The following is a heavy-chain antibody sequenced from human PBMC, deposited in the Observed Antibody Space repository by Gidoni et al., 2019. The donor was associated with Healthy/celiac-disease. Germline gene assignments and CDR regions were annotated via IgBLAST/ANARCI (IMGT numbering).Heavy chain of an antibody. CDR3: TRGFIAVAGIDY. J-gene: IGHJ4*02. D-gene: IGHD6-19*01. V-gene: IGHV3-49*05. CDR1: GFTVGDYA. Sequence: EVQLVESGGGLVKLGRSLRLSCKASGFTVGDYAMGWFRQAPGKGLEWVGFIRSKAYGGTTESAASVKGIFTISRDDSKSIAYLQMNSLTTEDTAVYYCTRGFIAVAGIDYWGQGTLVTVSS. CDR2: IRSKAYGGTT.